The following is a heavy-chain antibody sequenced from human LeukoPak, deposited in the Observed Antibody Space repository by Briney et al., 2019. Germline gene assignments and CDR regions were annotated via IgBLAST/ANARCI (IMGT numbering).Heavy chain of an antibody. CDR2: IYYSGST. CDR3: ARLGVPIAVAGTCWFDP. CDR1: GGSISSSSYY. D-gene: IGHD6-19*01. J-gene: IGHJ5*02. Sequence: SETLSLTCTASGGSISSSSYYWGWIRQPPGKGLEWIGSIYYSGSTYYNPSLKSRVTISVDTSKNQFSLKLSSVTAADTAVYYCARLGVPIAVAGTCWFDPWGQGTLVTVSS. V-gene: IGHV4-39*07.